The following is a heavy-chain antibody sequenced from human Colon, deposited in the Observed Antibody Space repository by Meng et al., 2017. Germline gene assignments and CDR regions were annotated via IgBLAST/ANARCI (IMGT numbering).Heavy chain of an antibody. CDR3: ARNVYYFDY. Sequence: EGQWVGSGGDLVQPGGSLRLSCIASGFTFSKYWMTWVRQAPGKGLEWVAYMKQDGSEIYYVDSVKGRFTISRDNAKNSLYLQMNSLRAEDTAVYYCARNVYYFDYWGQGTLVTVSS. J-gene: IGHJ4*02. CDR2: MKQDGSEI. CDR1: GFTFSKYW. V-gene: IGHV3-7*01. D-gene: IGHD2-8*01.